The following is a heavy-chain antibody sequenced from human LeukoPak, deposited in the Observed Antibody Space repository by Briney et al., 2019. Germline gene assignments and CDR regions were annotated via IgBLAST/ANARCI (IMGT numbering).Heavy chain of an antibody. CDR2: ISAYNGNT. CDR1: GYTFTSYG. V-gene: IGHV1-18*04. CDR3: ASIYGDYDYDAFDI. J-gene: IGHJ3*02. D-gene: IGHD4-17*01. Sequence: GASVKVSCKASGYTFTSYGISCVRQAPGQGLEWMGWISAYNGNTNYAQKLQGRVTMTTDTSTSTAYMELRSLRSDDTAVYYCASIYGDYDYDAFDIWGQGTMVTVSS.